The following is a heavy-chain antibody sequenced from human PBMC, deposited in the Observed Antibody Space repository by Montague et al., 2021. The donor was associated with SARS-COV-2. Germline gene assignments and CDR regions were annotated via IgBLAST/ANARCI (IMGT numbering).Heavy chain of an antibody. CDR1: GYSFPTYW. CDR2: IYPRDSDT. Sequence: QSGAEVKKPGESLKISCKASGYSFPTYWIGWVRQMPGKGLEWMGAIYPRDSDTRYSPSFQGQVTISVDKSISTAYLQWSSLKASDTAMYYCARDPIYDSGSYNYFDPWGQGTLVTVSS. CDR3: ARDPIYDSGSYNYFDP. V-gene: IGHV5-51*03. D-gene: IGHD3-10*01. J-gene: IGHJ5*02.